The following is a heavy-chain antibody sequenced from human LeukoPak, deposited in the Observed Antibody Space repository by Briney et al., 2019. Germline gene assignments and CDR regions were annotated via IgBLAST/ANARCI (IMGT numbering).Heavy chain of an antibody. D-gene: IGHD6-13*01. V-gene: IGHV4-34*01. CDR1: GGSFSGYY. J-gene: IGHJ4*02. CDR2: INHSGGT. Sequence: PSETLSLTCAVYGGSFSGYYWSWIRQPPGKGLEWIGEINHSGGTNYNPSLKSRVTISVDTSKNQFSLKLSSVTAADTAVYYCARVRKAAAGRGGFDYWGQGTLVTVSS. CDR3: ARVRKAAAGRGGFDY.